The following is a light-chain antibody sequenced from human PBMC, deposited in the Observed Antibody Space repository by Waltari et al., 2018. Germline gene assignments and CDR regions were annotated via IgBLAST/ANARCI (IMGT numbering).Light chain of an antibody. CDR3: QQYAYWWT. CDR2: DAS. J-gene: IGKJ1*01. Sequence: EIVLTQSPGTLSLSPGERATLSCRASQAVGNNYIAWYQQKPGQAPRRLIYDASHRATGIPDRFSGRGSRTEFTLTISRLEPEDFAVYYCQQYAYWWTFGQGTKVEIK. V-gene: IGKV3-20*01. CDR1: QAVGNNY.